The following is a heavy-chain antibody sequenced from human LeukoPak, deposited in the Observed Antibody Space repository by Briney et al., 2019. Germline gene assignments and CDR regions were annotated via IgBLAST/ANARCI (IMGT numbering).Heavy chain of an antibody. J-gene: IGHJ4*02. CDR2: IRSKANSYAT. CDR3: MNLRGSYNTD. Sequence: PGGSLRLSCAAPGFTFSGSAMHWVRQASGKGLEWVGRIRSKANSYATAYAASVKGRFTISRDESKNTAYLQMNSLKTEDTAVYYCMNLRGSYNTDWGQGTLVTVSS. D-gene: IGHD5-24*01. V-gene: IGHV3-73*01. CDR1: GFTFSGSA.